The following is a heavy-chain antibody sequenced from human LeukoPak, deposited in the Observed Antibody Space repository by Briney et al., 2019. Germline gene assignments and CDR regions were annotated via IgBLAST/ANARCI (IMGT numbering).Heavy chain of an antibody. D-gene: IGHD6-19*01. CDR1: GGSISSYY. CDR2: IYYSGST. CDR3: ARDPYRYSSGWCSGSGWFDP. Sequence: SETLSLTCTVSGGSISSYYWSWIRQPPGKGLEWIGYIYYSGSTNYNPSLKSRVTISVDTSKNQFSLKLSSVTAADMAVYYCARDPYRYSSGWCSGSGWFDPWGQGTLVTVSS. J-gene: IGHJ5*02. V-gene: IGHV4-59*01.